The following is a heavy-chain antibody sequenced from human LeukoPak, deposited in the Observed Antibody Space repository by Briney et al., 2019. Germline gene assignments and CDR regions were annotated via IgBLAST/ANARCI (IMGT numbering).Heavy chain of an antibody. CDR3: ARDSGTTGEVKFDP. J-gene: IGHJ5*02. CDR1: GGSITSFY. D-gene: IGHD3-10*01. V-gene: IGHV4-4*07. Sequence: SETLSLTCSVSGGSITSFYWSWIRQPAGKGLEWIGRIYTTGSTTYNPSLKSRVTMSVDTSKNQFSLKLRSVTAADTAVYYCARDSGTTGEVKFDPWGQGTLVTVSS. CDR2: IYTTGST.